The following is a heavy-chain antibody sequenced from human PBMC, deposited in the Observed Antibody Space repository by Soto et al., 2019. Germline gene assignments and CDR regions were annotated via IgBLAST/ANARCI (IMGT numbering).Heavy chain of an antibody. J-gene: IGHJ5*02. V-gene: IGHV3-30-3*01. CDR3: TRSPRYCSGASCDKWFDP. CDR1: RFTFSDYD. CDR2: MSFDGSDK. D-gene: IGHD2-15*01. Sequence: QVQLVESGGGVVQPGTSLRLSCAASRFTFSDYDMPWVRQAPGKGLEWVAVMSFDGSDKYYADSVRGRFTISRDNSQNTLSLQMNSLTPEDTAMYFCTRSPRYCSGASCDKWFDPWGQGTLVTVSS.